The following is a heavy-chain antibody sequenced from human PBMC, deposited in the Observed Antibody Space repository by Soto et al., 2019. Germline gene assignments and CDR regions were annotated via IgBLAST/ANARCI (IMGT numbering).Heavy chain of an antibody. D-gene: IGHD4-17*01. V-gene: IGHV3-23*01. CDR3: AKVGWDTMTTVTRGYFHH. CDR1: GFTFSSYA. J-gene: IGHJ1*01. Sequence: EVQLLESGGGLVQPGGSLRLSCAASGFTFSSYAMNWVRQAPGKGLEWVSTISGRGGGTYYADSVKGRFTISSDQSKNTLYLQMNSLRAEDTAVYYCAKVGWDTMTTVTRGYFHHWGQGTLVTVSS. CDR2: ISGRGGGT.